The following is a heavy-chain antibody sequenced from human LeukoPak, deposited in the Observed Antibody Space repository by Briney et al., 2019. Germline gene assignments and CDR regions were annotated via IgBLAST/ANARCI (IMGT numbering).Heavy chain of an antibody. V-gene: IGHV1-2*04. J-gene: IGHJ6*02. Sequence: GASVKVSCKASGYTFTGYYMHWVRQAPGQGLEWMGWINPNSGGTNYAQKFQGWVTMTRDTSISTAYMELSRLRSDDTAVYYCARVMSSGSIMGALGYYGMDVWGQGTTVTVSS. CDR1: GYTFTGYY. D-gene: IGHD3-22*01. CDR2: INPNSGGT. CDR3: ARVMSSGSIMGALGYYGMDV.